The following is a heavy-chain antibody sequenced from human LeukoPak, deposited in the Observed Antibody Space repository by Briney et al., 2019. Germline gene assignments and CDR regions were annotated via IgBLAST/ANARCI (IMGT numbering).Heavy chain of an antibody. V-gene: IGHV3-21*01. Sequence: GGSLRLSCAASGFTFSSYSMNWVRQAPGKGLEWVSSISSSSSYIYYADSGKGRFTISRDNAKNSLYLQMNSLRAEDTAVYYCARSLWFGELLFGTREYYFDYWGQGTLVTVSS. J-gene: IGHJ4*02. CDR1: GFTFSSYS. D-gene: IGHD3-10*01. CDR3: ARSLWFGELLFGTREYYFDY. CDR2: ISSSSSYI.